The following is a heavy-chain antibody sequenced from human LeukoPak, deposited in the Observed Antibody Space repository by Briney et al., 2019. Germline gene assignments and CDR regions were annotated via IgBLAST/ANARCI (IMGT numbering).Heavy chain of an antibody. CDR2: ISSSSSYI. CDR1: GFTSSSYS. CDR3: ARTVGHYYDSSGYY. Sequence: GGSLRLSCAASGFTSSSYSMNWVRQAPGKGLEWVSSISSSSSYIYYADSVKGRFTISRDNAKNSLYLQMNSLRAEDTAVYYCARTVGHYYDSSGYYWGQGTLVTVSS. D-gene: IGHD3-22*01. V-gene: IGHV3-21*01. J-gene: IGHJ4*02.